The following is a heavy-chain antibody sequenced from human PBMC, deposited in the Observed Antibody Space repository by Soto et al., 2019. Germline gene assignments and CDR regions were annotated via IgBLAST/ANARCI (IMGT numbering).Heavy chain of an antibody. Sequence: GGSLRLSCAASGFTFSSYAMSWVRQAPGKGLEWVSAISGRGGSTYYADSVKGRFTISRDNSKNTPYLQMNSLRAEDTAVYYCAKEDDMDLDHARWFDPWGQGTLVTVSS. D-gene: IGHD2-2*01. CDR1: GFTFSSYA. J-gene: IGHJ5*02. CDR3: AKEDDMDLDHARWFDP. V-gene: IGHV3-23*01. CDR2: ISGRGGST.